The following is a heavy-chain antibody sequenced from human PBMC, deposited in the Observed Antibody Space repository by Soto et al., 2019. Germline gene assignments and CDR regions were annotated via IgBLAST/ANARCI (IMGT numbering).Heavy chain of an antibody. CDR1: GFTFSSYS. J-gene: IGHJ4*02. CDR3: ARVETNAGY. Sequence: GGSLRLSCAASGFTFSSYSMNWVRQAPGKGLEWVSSISSRSSYIYYADSVKGRFTISRDNAKNSLYLQMNSLRAEDKAVYYCARVETNAGYWGQGTLVTVSS. CDR2: ISSRSSYI. V-gene: IGHV3-21*01.